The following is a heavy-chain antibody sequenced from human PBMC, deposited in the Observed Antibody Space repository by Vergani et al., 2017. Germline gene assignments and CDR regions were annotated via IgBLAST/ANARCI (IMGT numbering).Heavy chain of an antibody. V-gene: IGHV4-39*01. CDR1: GASISRNSYY. CDR3: ARHDRKTYTATMGWYDY. Sequence: QLPLQESGPGRVEPSETLSLTCTVSGASISRNSYYRGWARQSPGNGLEWVGSFRSSGHTYYKLPLQSRTTIHLDTSKNQFSQKLSSVTAADTALYFCARHDRKTYTATMGWYDYWGQGFLVTVSS. D-gene: IGHD3-16*01. J-gene: IGHJ4*02. CDR2: FRSSGHT.